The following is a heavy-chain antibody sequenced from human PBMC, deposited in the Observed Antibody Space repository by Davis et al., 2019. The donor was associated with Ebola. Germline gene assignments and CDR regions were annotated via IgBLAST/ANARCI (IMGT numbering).Heavy chain of an antibody. CDR3: ARARSGGIIGYYGRAFDA. CDR1: GFTFSAYW. CDR2: MNQNGNEK. Sequence: GESLKISCAASGFTFSAYWMTWVRQAPGKGLEWVANMNQNGNEKYYVDSLKGRFTISRDNAKNSLFLQMDSLRAEDTAVYYCARARSGGIIGYYGRAFDAWGQGTMVTVSS. V-gene: IGHV3-7*01. J-gene: IGHJ3*01. D-gene: IGHD3-22*01.